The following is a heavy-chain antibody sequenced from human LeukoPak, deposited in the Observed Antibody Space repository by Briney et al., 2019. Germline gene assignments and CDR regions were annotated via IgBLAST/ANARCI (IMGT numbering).Heavy chain of an antibody. CDR3: ARQIASAGTAGFDF. Sequence: SETLSLTCTVSGYSITSGYYWGWIRQPPGKGLEWIGSVYHSGNTYYNPSLKSRVTISVDTSENQFSLKLSSVTAADTAVYYCARQIASAGTAGFDFWGQGALVTVSS. J-gene: IGHJ4*02. CDR1: GYSITSGYY. V-gene: IGHV4-38-2*02. CDR2: VYHSGNT. D-gene: IGHD6-13*01.